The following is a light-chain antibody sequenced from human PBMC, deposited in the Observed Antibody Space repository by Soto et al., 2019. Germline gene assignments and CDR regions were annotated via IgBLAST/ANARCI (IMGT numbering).Light chain of an antibody. CDR2: AAS. CDR1: QGISSY. CDR3: QQYYSYPRT. Sequence: PLTQSPSSLSASVGDRVTITCQASQGISSYLAWYQQKPGKAPKLLIYAASTLQSGVPSRFSGSGSGTDFTLTISCLQSEDFATYYCQQYYSYPRTFGQGTKVDNK. V-gene: IGKV1-8*01. J-gene: IGKJ1*01.